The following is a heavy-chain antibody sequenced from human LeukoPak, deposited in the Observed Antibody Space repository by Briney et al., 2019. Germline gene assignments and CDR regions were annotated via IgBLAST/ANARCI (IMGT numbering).Heavy chain of an antibody. V-gene: IGHV3-7*01. J-gene: IGHJ3*02. CDR3: ARELPYYDDSSGYYVGDAFDI. CDR2: IKQDGSEK. CDR1: GFTFRRYW. D-gene: IGHD3-22*01. Sequence: GGSLRLSCAASGFTFRRYWMSWVRQAPGKGLEGAANIKQDGSEKYYVDSVKGRFTISRDNAKNSLYLQMNSLRAEDTAVYYCARELPYYDDSSGYYVGDAFDIWGQGTTVTVSS.